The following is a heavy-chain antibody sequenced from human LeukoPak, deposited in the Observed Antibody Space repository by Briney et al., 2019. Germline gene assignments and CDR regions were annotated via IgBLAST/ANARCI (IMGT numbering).Heavy chain of an antibody. CDR1: GFTFSSFA. V-gene: IGHV3-30-3*01. D-gene: IGHD6-6*01. CDR3: ARDPKASGYYYYYMDV. CDR2: IPIDGNNK. J-gene: IGHJ6*03. Sequence: GGSLRLSCAASGFTFSSFAMYWVRQAPGKGLEWVAVIPIDGNNKFEADSVKDRFTVSRDNSKNTLDLQMNNVRPEDTAVYYCARDPKASGYYYYYMDVWGKGTTVTVS.